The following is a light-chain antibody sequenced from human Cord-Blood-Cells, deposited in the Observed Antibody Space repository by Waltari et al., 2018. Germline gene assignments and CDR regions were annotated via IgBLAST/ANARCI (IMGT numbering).Light chain of an antibody. Sequence: QSALTQPASVSGSPGQSITISCTGTSSDVGGSNYVSWYQQHPGKAPKLMIYDVSNRPSVVSNRFSGSKSGNTASLTISGLQAEDEADYYCSSYTSSSTLVFGGGTKLTVL. CDR3: SSYTSSSTLV. CDR2: DVS. J-gene: IGLJ2*01. V-gene: IGLV2-14*01. CDR1: SSDVGGSNY.